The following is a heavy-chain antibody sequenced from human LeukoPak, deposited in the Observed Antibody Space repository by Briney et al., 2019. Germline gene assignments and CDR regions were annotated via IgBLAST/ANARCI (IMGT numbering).Heavy chain of an antibody. V-gene: IGHV4-38-2*01. CDR2: IYHSGST. D-gene: IGHD4-17*01. CDR1: GYSISSGYY. Sequence: SETLSLTCAVSGYSISSGYYWGWIRQPPGKGLEWIGSIYHSGSTYYNPSLKSRVTISVVTSKNQFSLKLSSVTAADTAVYYCARGPYGDCAGDWGQGTLVTVSS. J-gene: IGHJ4*02. CDR3: ARGPYGDCAGD.